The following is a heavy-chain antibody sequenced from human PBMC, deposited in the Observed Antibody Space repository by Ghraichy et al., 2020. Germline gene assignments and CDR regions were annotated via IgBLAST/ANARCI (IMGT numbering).Heavy chain of an antibody. CDR3: ARGIFSSYYGSGKHDY. CDR1: GGSFSGYY. D-gene: IGHD3-10*01. J-gene: IGHJ4*02. CDR2: INHSGST. Sequence: SETLSLTCAVYGGSFSGYYWSWIRQPPGKGLEWIGEINHSGSTNYNPSLKSRVTISVDTSKNQFSLKLSSVTAADTAVYYCARGIFSSYYGSGKHDYWGQGTLVTVSS. V-gene: IGHV4-34*01.